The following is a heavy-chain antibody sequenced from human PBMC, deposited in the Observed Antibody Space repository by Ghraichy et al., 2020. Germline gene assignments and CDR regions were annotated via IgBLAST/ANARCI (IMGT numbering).Heavy chain of an antibody. V-gene: IGHV1-2*02. CDR3: AFEECSGGSCYSGAWFDP. Sequence: ASVKVSCKASGYTFTGYYMHWVRQAPGQGLEWMGWINPNSGGTNYAQKFQGRVTMTRDTSISTAYMELSRLRSDDTAVHYCAFEECSGGSCYSGAWFDPWGQGTLVTVSS. D-gene: IGHD2-15*01. CDR2: INPNSGGT. J-gene: IGHJ5*02. CDR1: GYTFTGYY.